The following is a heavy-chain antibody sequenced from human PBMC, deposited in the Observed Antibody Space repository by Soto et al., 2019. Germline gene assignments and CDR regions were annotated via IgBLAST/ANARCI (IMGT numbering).Heavy chain of an antibody. V-gene: IGHV3-13*01. D-gene: IGHD3-10*01. J-gene: IGHJ5*02. CDR3: ARGRSFSYDSTPPPMFDP. Sequence: GGSLRLSCAGSGLAFSTFDIHWVRHAPGKGLEWVSGIGTLSDTFYAASVQGRFTISRQNAKNSVYLQMNSLRAGDTAFYYCARGRSFSYDSTPPPMFDPWGQGTLVTVSS. CDR2: IGTLSDT. CDR1: GLAFSTFD.